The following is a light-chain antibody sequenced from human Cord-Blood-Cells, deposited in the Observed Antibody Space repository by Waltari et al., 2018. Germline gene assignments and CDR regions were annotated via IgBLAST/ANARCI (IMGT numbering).Light chain of an antibody. CDR1: SGDVGGYNY. Sequence: QSALTQPASVSGSPGQSITISCTGTSGDVGGYNYVSWYQQHPGKAPKLMIYYVSNRPSGVSNRFSGSKSGNTASLTISGLQAEDEADYYCSSYTSSSTRVFGGGTKLTVL. CDR3: SSYTSSSTRV. J-gene: IGLJ3*02. CDR2: YVS. V-gene: IGLV2-14*03.